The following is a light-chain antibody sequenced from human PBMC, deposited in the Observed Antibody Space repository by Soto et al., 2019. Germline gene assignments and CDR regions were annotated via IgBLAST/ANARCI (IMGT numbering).Light chain of an antibody. CDR2: AAT. Sequence: DIQMTQSPSLLSASVGDRVTITCRASHPININLVWFQQKPGKAPKSLIYAATNLQSGVPSRFSGSGGGTDFSLTISSLQPEDVATYYCQHYQRYPPSFGGGTKLESK. J-gene: IGKJ4*01. CDR3: QHYQRYPPS. CDR1: HPININ. V-gene: IGKV1-16*01.